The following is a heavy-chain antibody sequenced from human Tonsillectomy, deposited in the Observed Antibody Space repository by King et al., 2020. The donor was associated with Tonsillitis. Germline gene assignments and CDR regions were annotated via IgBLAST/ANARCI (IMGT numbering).Heavy chain of an antibody. V-gene: IGHV3-30*02. CDR3: AKDISVSTAFDY. CDR1: GFTFSSYG. J-gene: IGHJ4*02. D-gene: IGHD4-17*01. Sequence: QVQLVESGGGVVQPGGSLRLSCAASGFTFSSYGMHWVRQAPGKGLEWVALMRNDGTNSYYADSVKGRFTISRENSKNTLYLQMNSLRAEDTAVYYCAKDISVSTAFDYWGQGTLVTVSS. CDR2: MRNDGTNS.